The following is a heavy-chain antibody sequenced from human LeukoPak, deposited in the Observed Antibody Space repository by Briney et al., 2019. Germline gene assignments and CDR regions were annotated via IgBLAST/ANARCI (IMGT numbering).Heavy chain of an antibody. CDR3: AKDIVVVTAILFDY. V-gene: IGHV3-23*01. CDR2: ISGSGGST. D-gene: IGHD2-21*02. J-gene: IGHJ4*02. Sequence: GGSLRLSCAASGFTFSSYAMSWVRQAPGKGLEWVSAISGSGGSTYYADSAKGRFTISRDNSKNTLYLQMNSLRAEDTAVYYCAKDIVVVTAILFDYWGQGTLVTVSS. CDR1: GFTFSSYA.